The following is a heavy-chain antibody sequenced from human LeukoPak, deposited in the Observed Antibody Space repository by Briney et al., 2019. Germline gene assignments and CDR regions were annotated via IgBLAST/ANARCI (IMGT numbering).Heavy chain of an antibody. CDR2: IPNDDSVI. CDR3: AREQWFRWEY. J-gene: IGHJ4*02. V-gene: IGHV3-11*01. CDR1: GFSFSNYY. D-gene: IGHD3-22*01. Sequence: GGSLRLSCEAFGFSFSNYYMVWVRQPPGKGLECISYIPNDDSVIYYADSVRGRLSVSRDSAKNSLSLQLNSLRAEDTAVYYCAREQWFRWEYWGQGILVTVSS.